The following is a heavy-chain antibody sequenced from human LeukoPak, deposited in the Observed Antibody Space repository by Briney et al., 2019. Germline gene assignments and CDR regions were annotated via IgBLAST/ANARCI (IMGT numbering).Heavy chain of an antibody. Sequence: GGSLRLSCGASGFTFSSYSMKWVRQARGKGLEGVSSISSSSSYIYYADSVKGRFTISRDNANNSLYLQMKSLRAEDTAVYYCARESGGSSEAIINLDYWGQGTLVTVSS. CDR2: ISSSSSYI. J-gene: IGHJ4*02. CDR1: GFTFSSYS. CDR3: ARESGGSSEAIINLDY. D-gene: IGHD6-13*01. V-gene: IGHV3-21*01.